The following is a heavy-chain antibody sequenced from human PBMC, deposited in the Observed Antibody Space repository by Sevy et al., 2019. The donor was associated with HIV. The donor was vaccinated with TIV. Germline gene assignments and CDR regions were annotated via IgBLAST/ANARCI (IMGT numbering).Heavy chain of an antibody. CDR1: GFTVSSNY. CDR3: ASITGTTGDAFDI. Sequence: GGSLRLSCAASGFTVSSNYMSWVRQAPGKGLEWVSVIYSGGSTYYADSVKGRFTISRDNSKNTLYLQMNSLRAEDMAVYYCASITGTTGDAFDIWGQGTMVTVSS. D-gene: IGHD1-20*01. CDR2: IYSGGST. J-gene: IGHJ3*02. V-gene: IGHV3-53*01.